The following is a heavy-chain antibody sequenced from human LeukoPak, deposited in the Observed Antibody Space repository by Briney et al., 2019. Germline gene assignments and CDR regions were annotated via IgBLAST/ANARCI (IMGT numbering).Heavy chain of an antibody. CDR1: GFTIDDYA. D-gene: IGHD3/OR15-3a*01. CDR2: FSWNSGII. J-gene: IGHJ5*02. Sequence: PGGSLRLSCVASGFTIDDYAMHWVRQAPGKGLEWVSGFSWNSGIIGYADSVKGRFTISRDNAKNSLYLQMNSLRAEDTAFYYCARALKATYMDYFDPWGQGTLVTVSS. CDR3: ARALKATYMDYFDP. V-gene: IGHV3-9*01.